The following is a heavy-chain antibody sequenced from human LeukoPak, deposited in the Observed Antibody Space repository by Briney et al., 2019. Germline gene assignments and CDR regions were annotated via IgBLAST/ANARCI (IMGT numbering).Heavy chain of an antibody. D-gene: IGHD1-26*01. CDR1: RXTFSSYE. Sequence: GGSLRLSCAASRXTFSSYEMNWVRQAPGKGLEWVSYISSSGGSKYYADSVKGRFTISRDNAKNSLFLQMNSLRAEDTAVYYCARDLGGTADYWGQGTLVTVSS. J-gene: IGHJ4*02. CDR2: ISSSGGSK. CDR3: ARDLGGTADY. V-gene: IGHV3-48*03.